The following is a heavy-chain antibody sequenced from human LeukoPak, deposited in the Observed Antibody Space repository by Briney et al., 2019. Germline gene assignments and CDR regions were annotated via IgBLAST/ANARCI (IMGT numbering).Heavy chain of an antibody. Sequence: PGGSLRLSCAASGFTFSSYSMNWVRQAPGKGLEWVSSISSSSSYIYYADSVKGRFTISRDNAKNSLYLQMNCLRAEDTAVYYCARVWYSSGWSNWFDPWGQGTLVTVSS. J-gene: IGHJ5*02. CDR2: ISSSSSYI. CDR1: GFTFSSYS. CDR3: ARVWYSSGWSNWFDP. V-gene: IGHV3-21*01. D-gene: IGHD6-19*01.